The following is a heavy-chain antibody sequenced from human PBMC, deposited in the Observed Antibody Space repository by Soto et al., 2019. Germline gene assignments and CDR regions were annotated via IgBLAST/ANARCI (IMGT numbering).Heavy chain of an antibody. CDR3: ARGLTTVTPGDAFDI. J-gene: IGHJ3*02. CDR2: ISAYNGNT. D-gene: IGHD4-17*01. V-gene: IGHV1-18*04. CDR1: GYTFTSYG. Sequence: ASVKVSCKXSGYTFTSYGISWVRQAPGQGLEWMGWISAYNGNTNYAQKLQGRVTMTTDTSTSTAYMELRSLRSDDTAVYYCARGLTTVTPGDAFDIWGQGTMVTVSS.